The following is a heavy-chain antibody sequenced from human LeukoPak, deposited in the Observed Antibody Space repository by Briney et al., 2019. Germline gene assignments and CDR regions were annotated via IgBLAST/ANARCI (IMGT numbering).Heavy chain of an antibody. CDR3: ARATLDN. CDR2: IYSGGST. V-gene: IGHV3-53*01. Sequence: GGSLRLSCAASGFTVSNNYISWVRQAPGKGLGWVSVIYSGGSTKYADSVKARFTISRDNSKNTVYLQMNSLRADDTAVYYCARATLDNWGQGTLVTVSS. CDR1: GFTVSNNY. J-gene: IGHJ4*02.